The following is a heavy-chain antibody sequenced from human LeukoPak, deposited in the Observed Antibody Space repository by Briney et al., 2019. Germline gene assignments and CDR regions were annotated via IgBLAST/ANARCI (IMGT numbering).Heavy chain of an antibody. CDR1: GGTFSSYA. V-gene: IGHV1-69*06. J-gene: IGHJ3*02. Sequence: ASVKVSCKASGGTFSSYAISWVRQAPGQGLEWMGGIIPIFGTANYAQKFQGRVTITADKSTSTAYMELSSLRSEDTAVYYCARAPAGATMVRGVIEYAFDIWGQGTMVTVSS. CDR3: ARAPAGATMVRGVIEYAFDI. CDR2: IIPIFGTA. D-gene: IGHD3-10*01.